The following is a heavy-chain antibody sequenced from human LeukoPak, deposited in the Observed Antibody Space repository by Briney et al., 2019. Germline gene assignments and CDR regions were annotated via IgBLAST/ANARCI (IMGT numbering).Heavy chain of an antibody. J-gene: IGHJ3*02. CDR1: GGSISSGSYY. V-gene: IGHV4-61*02. Sequence: PSQTLSLTCTVSGGSISSGSYYWSWIRQPAEKGLEWIGRIYTSGSTNYNPSLRSRVTISVDTSKNQFSLNLSSMTAADTAVYYCARDRDYWNDAFDIWGQGTMVTVSS. CDR3: ARDRDYWNDAFDI. D-gene: IGHD1-1*01. CDR2: IYTSGST.